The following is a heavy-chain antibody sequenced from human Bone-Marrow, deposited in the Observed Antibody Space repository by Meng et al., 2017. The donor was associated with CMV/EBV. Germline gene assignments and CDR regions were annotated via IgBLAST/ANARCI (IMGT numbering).Heavy chain of an antibody. V-gene: IGHV4-30-4*08. CDR2: IYYSGST. Sequence: LRLSCTVTGCSISSGDYYWSWIRQPPGKGLEWIGYIYYSGSTYYNPSLKSRVTISVDTSKNQFSLKQSSVTAADTAVYYVARCGDAFDIWGQGTMVTVSS. CDR1: GCSISSGDYY. CDR3: ARCGDAFDI. J-gene: IGHJ3*02. D-gene: IGHD6-25*01.